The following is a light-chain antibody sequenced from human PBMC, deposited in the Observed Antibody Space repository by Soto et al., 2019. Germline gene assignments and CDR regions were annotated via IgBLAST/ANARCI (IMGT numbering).Light chain of an antibody. J-gene: IGKJ1*01. Sequence: DIQMTQSPSTLSASVGDRVTITCRASQSISSWLAWYQQKPGKAPKLPIYDASSLESGVPSRFSGSGSGTEFTLTISSLQPDDFATYYCQQYNSYSPWTFDQGTKVDIK. CDR1: QSISSW. CDR2: DAS. CDR3: QQYNSYSPWT. V-gene: IGKV1-5*01.